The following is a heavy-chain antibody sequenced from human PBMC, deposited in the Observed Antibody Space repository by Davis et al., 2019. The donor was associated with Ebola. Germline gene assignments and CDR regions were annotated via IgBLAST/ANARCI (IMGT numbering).Heavy chain of an antibody. J-gene: IGHJ4*02. V-gene: IGHV4-34*01. D-gene: IGHD3-10*01. CDR3: ARELLWFGEIFGYYFDY. CDR2: IYYSGST. Sequence: SETLSLTCAVYGGSFSSYYWSWIRQPPGKGLEWIGSIYYSGSTYYNPSLKSRVTISVDTSKNQFSLKLSSVTAADTAVYYCARELLWFGEIFGYYFDYWGQGTLVTVSS. CDR1: GGSFSSYY.